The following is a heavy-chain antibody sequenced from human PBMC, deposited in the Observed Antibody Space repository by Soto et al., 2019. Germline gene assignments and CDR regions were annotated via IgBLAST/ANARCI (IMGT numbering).Heavy chain of an antibody. CDR3: TGYCSGGSCYSGSDY. CDR1: GFTFRGSA. Sequence: GGSLRLSCAASGFTFRGSAMHWVRQASGKGLEWVGRIRSKANSYATAYAASVKGRFTISRDDSKNTAYLQMNSLKTEDTAVYYCTGYCSGGSCYSGSDYWGQGTLVTVSS. D-gene: IGHD2-15*01. J-gene: IGHJ4*02. V-gene: IGHV3-73*01. CDR2: IRSKANSYAT.